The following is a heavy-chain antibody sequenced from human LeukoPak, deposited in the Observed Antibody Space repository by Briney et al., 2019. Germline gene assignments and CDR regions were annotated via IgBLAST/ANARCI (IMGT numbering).Heavy chain of an antibody. J-gene: IGHJ3*02. CDR1: GFTFSSYA. CDR2: ISYDGSNK. Sequence: GGSLRLSCAASGFTFSSYAMHWVRQAPGKGLEWVAVISYDGSNKYYADSVKGRFTISRDNSKNTLYLQMNSLRAEDTAVYYCARGSDSWDAFDIWGQGTMVNGS. CDR3: ARGSDSWDAFDI. V-gene: IGHV3-30-3*01. D-gene: IGHD3-22*01.